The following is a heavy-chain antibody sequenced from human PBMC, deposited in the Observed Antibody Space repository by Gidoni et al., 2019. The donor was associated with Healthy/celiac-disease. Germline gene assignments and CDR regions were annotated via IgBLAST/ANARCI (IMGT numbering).Heavy chain of an antibody. CDR3: ARTRKVGYGGNWKSLAGLDY. Sequence: QVQLQQWGAGLLQPSETLSLTCAVYGGSFSGYYWSWIRQPPGKGLEWIGEINHSGSTNYNPSLKSRVTISVDTSKNQFSLKLSSVTAADTAVYYCARTRKVGYGGNWKSLAGLDYWGQGTLVTVSS. V-gene: IGHV4-34*01. J-gene: IGHJ4*02. CDR2: INHSGST. D-gene: IGHD1-20*01. CDR1: GGSFSGYY.